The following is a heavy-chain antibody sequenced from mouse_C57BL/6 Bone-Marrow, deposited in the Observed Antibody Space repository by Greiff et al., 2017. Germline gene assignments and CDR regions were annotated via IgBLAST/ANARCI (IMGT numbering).Heavy chain of an antibody. D-gene: IGHD1-1*01. CDR1: GFNIKDDY. CDR2: IDPENGDT. J-gene: IGHJ2*01. CDR3: TTHYGSSYGY. Sequence: DVKLQESGAELVRPGASVKLSCTASGFNIKDDYMHWVKQRPEQGLEWIGWIDPENGDTEYASKFQGKATITAETSSNTAYLQLSSLTSEDTAVYYCTTHYGSSYGYWGQGTTLTVSS. V-gene: IGHV14-4*01.